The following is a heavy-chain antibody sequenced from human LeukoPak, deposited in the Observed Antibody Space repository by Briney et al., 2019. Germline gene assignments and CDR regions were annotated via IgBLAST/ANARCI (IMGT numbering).Heavy chain of an antibody. CDR1: GGTFISYA. D-gene: IGHD6-19*01. CDR2: IIPILGIA. CDR3: AGTSGVAGKLEFDY. J-gene: IGHJ4*02. Sequence: SVKVSCKASGGTFISYAISWVRQAPGQGLEWMGRIIPILGIATYAQKFQGRVTITTDKSTSTAYMELSSLRSDDTAVYYYAGTSGVAGKLEFDYWGQGTLVTVSS. V-gene: IGHV1-69*04.